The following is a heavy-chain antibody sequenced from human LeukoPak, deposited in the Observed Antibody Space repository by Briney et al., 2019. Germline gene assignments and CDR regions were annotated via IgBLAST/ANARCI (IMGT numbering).Heavy chain of an antibody. D-gene: IGHD3-10*01. V-gene: IGHV3-30*04. Sequence: GGSLRLSCAASGFNFSVSSMHWVRNAPGKGLEWVAVMSFDGTTKLYAHSLKGRFTISRDNSKNTVYLQMRSLRPEDTAVYFCARQAIRGVNSWFDPWAREPSSPSPQ. CDR1: GFNFSVSS. J-gene: IGHJ5*02. CDR3: ARQAIRGVNSWFDP. CDR2: MSFDGTTK.